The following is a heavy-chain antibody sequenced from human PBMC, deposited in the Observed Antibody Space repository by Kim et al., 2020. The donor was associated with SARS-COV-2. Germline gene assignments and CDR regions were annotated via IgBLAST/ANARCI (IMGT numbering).Heavy chain of an antibody. J-gene: IGHJ6*02. V-gene: IGHV1-18*04. CDR2: INAYNGET. CDR1: GYTFATYG. Sequence: ASVKVSCKASGYTFATYGFNWVRQAPGQGLELMGSINAYNGETVYAQRHQGRVTLTTDTSTSTVYMELRSLRSDDTAVYYCARRRFGEHYYGMDVWGQGTTVTVSS. CDR3: ARRRFGEHYYGMDV. D-gene: IGHD3-10*01.